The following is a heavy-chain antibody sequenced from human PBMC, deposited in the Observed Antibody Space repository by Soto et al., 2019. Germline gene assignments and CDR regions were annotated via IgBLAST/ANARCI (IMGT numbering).Heavy chain of an antibody. CDR1: GGYISDYY. Sequence: SETLSLTCTVSGGYISDYYWSWIRQPPGKVLEWIGYIYSSGTTNYNPSLKGRVTISVDTSKNQFSLKLTSVTAADTAVYYCARDRPASDWFDPWGQGTLVTVSS. CDR3: ARDRPASDWFDP. V-gene: IGHV4-59*01. CDR2: IYSSGTT. J-gene: IGHJ5*02. D-gene: IGHD2-2*01.